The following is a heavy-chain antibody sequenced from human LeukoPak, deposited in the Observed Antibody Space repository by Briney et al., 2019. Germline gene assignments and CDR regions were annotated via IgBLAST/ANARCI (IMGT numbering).Heavy chain of an antibody. CDR2: IIPILGVA. J-gene: IGHJ4*02. V-gene: IGHV1-69*04. D-gene: IGHD2-2*01. Sequence: GASVKVSCKAPGGTFSSYAISWVRQAPGQGLEWMGRIIPILGVANYAQKFQGRVTITADKSTSTAYMELSSLRSEDTAVYYCASLPDIVVVPAATGLFDYWGQGTLVTVSS. CDR3: ASLPDIVVVPAATGLFDY. CDR1: GGTFSSYA.